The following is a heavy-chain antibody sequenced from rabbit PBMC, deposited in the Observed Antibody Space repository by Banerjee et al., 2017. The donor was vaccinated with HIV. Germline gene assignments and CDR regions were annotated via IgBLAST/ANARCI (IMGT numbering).Heavy chain of an antibody. J-gene: IGHJ4*01. CDR2: INTSSGNT. CDR3: ARGGDDYGNVNL. CDR1: GFSFSNKYV. V-gene: IGHV1S45*01. D-gene: IGHD2-1*01. Sequence: QEQLEESGGDLVKPEGSLTLTCTASGFSFSNKYVMCWVRQAPGKGLEWIACINTSSGNTVYASWAKGRFTISKTPSTTVTLQLNSLTAADTATYFCARGGDDYGNVNLWGPGTLVTVS.